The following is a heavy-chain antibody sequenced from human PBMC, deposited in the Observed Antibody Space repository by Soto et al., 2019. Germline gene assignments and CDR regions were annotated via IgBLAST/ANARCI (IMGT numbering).Heavy chain of an antibody. CDR1: GFTFSSYS. J-gene: IGHJ6*02. D-gene: IGHD1-20*01. Sequence: GGSLRLSCAASGFTFSSYSMNWVRQAPGEGLEWVSYISGVTGAISYADSVRGRFTISRDHSQSSVFLQMSSLRDEDTAVYYCANYRHADGIWPLDVWGQGTTVTVSS. CDR2: ISGVTGAI. V-gene: IGHV3-48*02. CDR3: ANYRHADGIWPLDV.